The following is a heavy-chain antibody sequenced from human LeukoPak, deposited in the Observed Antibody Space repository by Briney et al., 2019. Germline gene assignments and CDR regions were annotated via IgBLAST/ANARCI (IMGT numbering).Heavy chain of an antibody. Sequence: ASVKVSCKAFGYTFSDYYIYWVRQAPGQGLELMGWINPNNGGPTYAQIIQGRVTTIRDLSSSTAYLELSRLRSDDTAVYYCARDQQLVLAPQYYYYGMDVWGQGTTVTVSS. V-gene: IGHV1-2*02. CDR2: INPNNGGP. J-gene: IGHJ6*02. CDR1: GYTFSDYY. CDR3: ARDQQLVLAPQYYYYGMDV. D-gene: IGHD6-13*01.